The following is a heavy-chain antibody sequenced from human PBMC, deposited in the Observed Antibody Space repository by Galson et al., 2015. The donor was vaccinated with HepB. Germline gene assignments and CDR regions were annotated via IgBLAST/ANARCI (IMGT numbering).Heavy chain of an antibody. Sequence: SLRLSCAASGFTFSSYSMNWVRQAPGKGLEWVSSISSSSSYIYYADSVKGRFTISRDNAKNSLYLQMNSLRAEDTAVYYCARDMGRVLEWLFYGMDVWGQGTTVTVSS. CDR1: GFTFSSYS. V-gene: IGHV3-21*01. CDR2: ISSSSSYI. CDR3: ARDMGRVLEWLFYGMDV. D-gene: IGHD3-3*01. J-gene: IGHJ6*02.